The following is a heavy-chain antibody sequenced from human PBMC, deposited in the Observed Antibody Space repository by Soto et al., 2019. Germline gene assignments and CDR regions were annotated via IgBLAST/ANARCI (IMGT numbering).Heavy chain of an antibody. CDR3: AADDSVASANVDY. V-gene: IGHV3-15*01. D-gene: IGHD2-15*01. Sequence: EVQLVESGGGLVKPGGTLRLSCAASGFTFRNAWMSWVRQFPGKGLEWVGRSRSKADGGTADYAAPVEGRFTISRDDSKNTLYLQMNSLKTEDTAVYFCAADDSVASANVDYWGQGTLVTVSP. CDR2: SRSKADGGTA. J-gene: IGHJ4*02. CDR1: GFTFRNAW.